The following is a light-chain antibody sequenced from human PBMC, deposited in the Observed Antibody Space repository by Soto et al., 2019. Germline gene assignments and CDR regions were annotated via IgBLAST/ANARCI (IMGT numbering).Light chain of an antibody. J-gene: IGLJ1*01. CDR1: SSNVGGNP. CDR2: TNT. V-gene: IGLV1-44*01. Sequence: QSVLTQPPSASETPGQRVTISCSGSSSNVGGNPVNWYQHVPTTAPKLLIYTNTQRPSGVPDRFSGSKSGTSASLAISGLQSEDEADYYCASWDDSLNGPVFGTGTQLTVL. CDR3: ASWDDSLNGPV.